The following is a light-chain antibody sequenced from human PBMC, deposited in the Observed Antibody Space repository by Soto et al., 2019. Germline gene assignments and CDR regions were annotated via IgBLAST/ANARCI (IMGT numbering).Light chain of an antibody. CDR3: HQYGGSPQT. Sequence: EIVLTQSPGTLSLSPGERATLSCRASQSVSNYLAWYQRKPGQAPRLLIYGASSRATGISDRFSGSGSGTDFTLTISRLEPEDFAVYYCHQYGGSPQTFGQGTKVDIK. CDR2: GAS. CDR1: QSVSNY. J-gene: IGKJ1*01. V-gene: IGKV3-20*01.